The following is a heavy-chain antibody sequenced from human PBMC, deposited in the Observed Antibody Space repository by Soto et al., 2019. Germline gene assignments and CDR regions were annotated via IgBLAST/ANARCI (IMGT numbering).Heavy chain of an antibody. Sequence: GGSLRLSCTASGIAFSNYAMSWVRQAPRKGLEWVSTISTSGGRPYYADSVKGRFTISRDNSKNTLYLQMNSLRAEDTAVYYCAKDARILDYGFWSGGNDAFDIWGQVTKVSVTS. CDR2: ISTSGGRP. V-gene: IGHV3-23*01. CDR3: AKDARILDYGFWSGGNDAFDI. CDR1: GIAFSNYA. J-gene: IGHJ3*02. D-gene: IGHD3-3*01.